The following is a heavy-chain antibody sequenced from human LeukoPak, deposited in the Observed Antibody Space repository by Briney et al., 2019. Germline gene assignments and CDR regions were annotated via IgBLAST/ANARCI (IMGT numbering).Heavy chain of an antibody. CDR2: INQGGRKT. J-gene: IGHJ4*02. CDR3: VQDYVWGTDNPDY. D-gene: IGHD3-16*01. Sequence: QSGGSLRLSCVASGFTFSTYWMSWFRQSPGKGLEWLGNINQGGRKTYYVNSVKGRFTISRDNAKNSLYLQMSSLRAEDTALYYCVQDYVWGTDNPDYWGQGTLVTVSS. V-gene: IGHV3-7*01. CDR1: GFTFSTYW.